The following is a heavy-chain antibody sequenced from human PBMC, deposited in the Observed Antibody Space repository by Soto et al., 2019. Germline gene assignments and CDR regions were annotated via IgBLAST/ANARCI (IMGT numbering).Heavy chain of an antibody. D-gene: IGHD3-22*01. CDR3: ARRKGDYYDSSGYHYYFDY. V-gene: IGHV1-2*06. J-gene: IGHJ4*02. CDR2: INPNSGGT. Sequence: ASVKVSCKASGYTFTGYYMHWVRQAPGQGLEWMGRINPNSGGTKSAQKFQGRVTMTRDTSISTAYMELGRLGSDDTAVYYCARRKGDYYDSSGYHYYFDYWGQGTLVTVSS. CDR1: GYTFTGYY.